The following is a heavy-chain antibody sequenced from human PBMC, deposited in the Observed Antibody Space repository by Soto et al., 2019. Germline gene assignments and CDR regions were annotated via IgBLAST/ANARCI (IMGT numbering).Heavy chain of an antibody. CDR2: ISGSGGST. J-gene: IGHJ4*02. D-gene: IGHD3-22*01. CDR1: GFTFSSYA. Sequence: GGSLRLSCAASGFTFSSYAMSWVRQAPGKGLEWVSAISGSGGSTYYADSVKGRLTISRDNSKNTLYLQMNSLRAEDTAVYYCAKPRITMIVVVITGTWVYWGQGTLVTVSS. V-gene: IGHV3-23*01. CDR3: AKPRITMIVVVITGTWVY.